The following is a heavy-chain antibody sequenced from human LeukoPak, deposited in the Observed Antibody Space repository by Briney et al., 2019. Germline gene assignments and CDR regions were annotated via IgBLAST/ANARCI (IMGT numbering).Heavy chain of an antibody. V-gene: IGHV4-4*07. D-gene: IGHD3-10*01. CDR1: GGSISDYF. CDR2: IYASGTT. Sequence: SETLSLTRTVSGGSISDYFWSWIRQPAGKGLEWIGRIYASGTTNYNPSLRSRVTMSVDTSKDQFSLRLTSVTAADTAVYYCARHFGHSDWFDPWGQGTLVTVSS. J-gene: IGHJ5*02. CDR3: ARHFGHSDWFDP.